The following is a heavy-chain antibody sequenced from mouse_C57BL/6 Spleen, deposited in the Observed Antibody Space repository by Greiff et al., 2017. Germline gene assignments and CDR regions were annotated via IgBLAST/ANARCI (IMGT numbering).Heavy chain of an antibody. CDR3: ARPDYGSSYNY. V-gene: IGHV1-26*01. J-gene: IGHJ2*01. CDR1: GYTFTDYY. CDR2: INPNNGGT. D-gene: IGHD1-1*01. Sequence: EVQLQQSGPELVKPGASVKISCKASGYTFTDYYMNWVKQSHGKSLEWIGDINPNNGGTSYNQKFKGKATLTVDKSSSTAYMELRSLTSEDSAVXYCARPDYGSSYNYWGQGTTLTVSS.